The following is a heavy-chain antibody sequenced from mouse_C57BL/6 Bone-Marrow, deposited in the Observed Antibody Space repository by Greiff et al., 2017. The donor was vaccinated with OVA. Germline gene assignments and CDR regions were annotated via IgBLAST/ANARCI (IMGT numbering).Heavy chain of an antibody. D-gene: IGHD1-1*01. CDR3: ARRDYYGSSYYAMDY. CDR2: IYPRDGST. V-gene: IGHV1-78*01. CDR1: GYTFTDHT. Sequence: VQLQQSDAELVKPGASVKISCKVSGYTFTDHTIHWMKQRPEQGLEWIGYIYPRDGSTKYNEKFKGKATLTADKSSSTAYMQLNSLTSEDSAVYFCARRDYYGSSYYAMDYWGQGTSVTVSS. J-gene: IGHJ4*01.